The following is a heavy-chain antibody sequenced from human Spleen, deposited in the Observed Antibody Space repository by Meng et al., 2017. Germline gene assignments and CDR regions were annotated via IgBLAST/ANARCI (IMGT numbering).Heavy chain of an antibody. CDR2: INQSGST. V-gene: IGHV4-34*01. J-gene: IGHJ4*02. CDR3: ARGPTTMAHDFDY. CDR1: GGALSEYN. Sequence: HVQLQLWGPGLLKRSETLSCTCVVSGGALSEYNWSWIRQPPGKGQEWIGEINQSGSTNYNPSLESRATISVDTSQNNLSLKLSSVTAADSAVYYCARGPTTMAHDFDYWGQGTLVTVSS. D-gene: IGHD4-11*01.